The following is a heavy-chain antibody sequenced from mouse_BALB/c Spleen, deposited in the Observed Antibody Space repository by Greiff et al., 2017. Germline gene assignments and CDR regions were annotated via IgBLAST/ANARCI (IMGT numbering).Heavy chain of an antibody. J-gene: IGHJ4*01. V-gene: IGHV5-6-3*01. CDR1: GFTFSSYG. CDR2: INSNGGST. CDR3: ARDALYYAMDY. Sequence: EVNVVESGGGLVQPGGSLKLSCAASGFTFSSYGMSWVRQTPDKRLELVATINSNGGSTYYPDSVKGRFTISRDNAKNTLYLQMSSLKSEDTAMYYCARDALYYAMDYWGQGTSVTVSS.